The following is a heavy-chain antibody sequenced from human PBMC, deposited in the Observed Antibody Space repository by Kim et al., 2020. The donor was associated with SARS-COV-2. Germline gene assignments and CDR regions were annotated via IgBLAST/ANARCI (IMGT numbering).Heavy chain of an antibody. Sequence: GGSLRLSCAASGFTVSSNYMSWVRQAPGRGLEWVSIIESDGTTYYSPSVRGRFTFSRDTSRNTLHLQMNSLRAEDTAVYYCARSPSSFDYSRGKYRPSVFDRWGQGTLVTVSS. J-gene: IGHJ3*02. D-gene: IGHD3-16*02. CDR3: ARSPSSFDYSRGKYRPSVFDR. CDR2: IESDGTT. CDR1: GFTVSSNY. V-gene: IGHV3-53*01.